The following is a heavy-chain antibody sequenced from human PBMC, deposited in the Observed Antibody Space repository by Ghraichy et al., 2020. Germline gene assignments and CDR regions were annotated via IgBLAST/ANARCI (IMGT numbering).Heavy chain of an antibody. Sequence: SQTLSLTCTVSGGSISSYYWSWIQQPAGKGLEWIGRIYTSGSTNYNPSLKSRVTMSVDTSKNQFSLKLSSVTAADTAVYYCARVESYGFGDYFDYWGQGTLSPSPQ. J-gene: IGHJ4*02. V-gene: IGHV4-4*07. CDR1: GGSISSYY. CDR2: IYTSGST. CDR3: ARVESYGFGDYFDY. D-gene: IGHD5-18*01.